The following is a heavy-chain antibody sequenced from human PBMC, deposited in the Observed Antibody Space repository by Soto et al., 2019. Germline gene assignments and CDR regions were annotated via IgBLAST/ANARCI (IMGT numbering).Heavy chain of an antibody. CDR2: ISSSSTYI. Sequence: GGSLRLSCAASGFSFSSYSMNWVRQAPGKGLEWVSSISSSSTYIYYADSVKGRFTISRDNAKNSLYLQMNSLRAEDTAVYYCARYFRGSGRYFFDYWGQGTLVTVSS. CDR1: GFSFSSYS. CDR3: ARYFRGSGRYFFDY. D-gene: IGHD6-19*01. J-gene: IGHJ4*02. V-gene: IGHV3-21*04.